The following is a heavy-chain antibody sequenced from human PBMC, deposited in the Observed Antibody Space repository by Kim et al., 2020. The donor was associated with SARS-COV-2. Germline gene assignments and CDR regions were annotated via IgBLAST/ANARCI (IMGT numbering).Heavy chain of an antibody. CDR3: ARERGLELVGYYYYMDV. J-gene: IGHJ6*03. V-gene: IGHV3-21*01. Sequence: SVKGRFTISRDNAKNSLYLQMNSLRAEDTAVYYCARERGLELVGYYYYMDVWGKGTTVTVSS. D-gene: IGHD1-7*01.